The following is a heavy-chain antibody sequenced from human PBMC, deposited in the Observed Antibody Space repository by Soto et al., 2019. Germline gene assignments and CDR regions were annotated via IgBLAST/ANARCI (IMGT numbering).Heavy chain of an antibody. J-gene: IGHJ4*02. D-gene: IGHD6-19*01. CDR1: GLTFSSNG. Sequence: APVKVSCQDSGLTFSSNGISRVRQAPGQGLEWMGWISAYNGNTNYAQKLQGRVTMTTDTFTSTAYMELRSLRSDDTAVYYCARDGVVAGGLDYWGQGTLVTVSS. CDR3: ARDGVVAGGLDY. CDR2: ISAYNGNT. V-gene: IGHV1-18*01.